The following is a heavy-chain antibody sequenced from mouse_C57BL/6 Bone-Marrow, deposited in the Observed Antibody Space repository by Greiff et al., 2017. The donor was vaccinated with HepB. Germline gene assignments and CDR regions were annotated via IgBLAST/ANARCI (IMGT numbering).Heavy chain of an antibody. V-gene: IGHV5-4*02. Sequence: EVQWVESGGGLVKPGGSLKLSCAASGFTFSDYYMYWVRQTPEKRLEWVATISDGGSYTYYPDSVKGRFTISRDNAKNNLYLQMSSLKAEDTAMYYCARDRRNGRGFEYWGQGTTPTVSS. D-gene: IGHD1-1*01. CDR2: ISDGGSYT. CDR3: ARDRRNGRGFEY. J-gene: IGHJ2*01. CDR1: GFTFSDYY.